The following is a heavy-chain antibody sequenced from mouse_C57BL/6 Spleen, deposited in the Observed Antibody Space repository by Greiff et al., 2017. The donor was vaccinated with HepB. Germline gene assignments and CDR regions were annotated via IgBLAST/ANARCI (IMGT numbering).Heavy chain of an antibody. CDR3: AKPYDNGSSYDAMDY. D-gene: IGHD1-1*01. Sequence: EVKLMESGGGLVKPGGSLKLSCAASGFTFSDYGMHWVRQAPEKGLEWVAYISSGSSTIDYADTVKGRFTISRDNAKNTLFLQMTSLRSEDTAMYYCAKPYDNGSSYDAMDYWGQGTSVTVSS. CDR2: ISSGSSTI. J-gene: IGHJ4*01. V-gene: IGHV5-17*01. CDR1: GFTFSDYG.